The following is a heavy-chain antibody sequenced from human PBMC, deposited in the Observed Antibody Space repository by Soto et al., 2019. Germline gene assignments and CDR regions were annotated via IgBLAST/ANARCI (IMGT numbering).Heavy chain of an antibody. CDR1: GFSVSDTY. CDR2: LYPTDFT. D-gene: IGHD3-10*01. CDR3: ARNYYGSGSS. V-gene: IGHV3-66*01. Sequence: PGGSLSLSCTASGFSVSDTYMSWVRQAPGKGLEFVSVLYPTDFTLYADSVKGRFTISRDTSKNTVYLQMNSLRAEDTAVYYCARNYYGSGSSWGQGTLVTVSS. J-gene: IGHJ5*02.